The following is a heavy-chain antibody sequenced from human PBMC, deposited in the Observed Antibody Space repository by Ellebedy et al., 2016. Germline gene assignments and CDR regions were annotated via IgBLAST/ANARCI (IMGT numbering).Heavy chain of an antibody. J-gene: IGHJ4*02. CDR3: AKEAGEQWLVYFDY. CDR1: GFTFSNSG. Sequence: GESLKISCAASGFTFSNSGMCWVRQAPGKGLEWVAGISGSGGSTYYADSVKGRFTISRDISSSTLYLQMNSLRVEDTAVYYCAKEAGEQWLVYFDYWGQGTLVTVSS. D-gene: IGHD6-19*01. CDR2: ISGSGGST. V-gene: IGHV3-23*01.